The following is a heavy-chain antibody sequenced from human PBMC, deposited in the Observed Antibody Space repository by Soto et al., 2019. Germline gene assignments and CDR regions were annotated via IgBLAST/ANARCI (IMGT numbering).Heavy chain of an antibody. CDR3: ASTYYDFWSGTRYYYMDV. CDR1: GGSISSYY. CDR2: IYYSGST. Sequence: SETLSLTCTVSGGSISSYYWSWIRQPPGKGLEWIGYIYYSGSTNYNPSLKSRVTISVDTSKNQFSLKLSSVTAADTAVYYCASTYYDFWSGTRYYYMDVWGKGTMVTVSS. V-gene: IGHV4-59*08. J-gene: IGHJ6*03. D-gene: IGHD3-3*01.